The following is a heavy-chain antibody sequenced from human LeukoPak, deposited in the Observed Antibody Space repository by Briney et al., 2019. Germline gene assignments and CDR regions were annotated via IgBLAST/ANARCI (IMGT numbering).Heavy chain of an antibody. CDR1: GFTFSSYW. V-gene: IGHV3-74*01. J-gene: IGHJ4*02. CDR3: ARDAAARHPDY. Sequence: GGSLRLSCAASGFTFSSYWMHWVRQAPGKGLEWVSGISWNSGSIGYADSVKGRFTISRDNAKNSLYLQMNSLRAEDTAVYYCARDAAARHPDYWGQGTLVTVSS. D-gene: IGHD6-13*01. CDR2: ISWNSGSI.